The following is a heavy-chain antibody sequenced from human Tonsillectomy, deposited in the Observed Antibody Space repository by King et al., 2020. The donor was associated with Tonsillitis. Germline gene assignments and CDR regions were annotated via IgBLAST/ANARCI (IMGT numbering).Heavy chain of an antibody. V-gene: IGHV3-74*01. D-gene: IGHD6-6*01. Sequence: VQLVESGGGLVQPGGSLRLSCAASGLTFSDYWMHWVRQAPGKGLIWVSRINSEGRSTSYADSVKGRFTISRDNAKNTLFLQMNSRRAEDTAVYYCARGSFTTSTRPDYWGLGTLVTVSS. CDR2: INSEGRST. CDR1: GLTFSDYW. J-gene: IGHJ4*02. CDR3: ARGSFTTSTRPDY.